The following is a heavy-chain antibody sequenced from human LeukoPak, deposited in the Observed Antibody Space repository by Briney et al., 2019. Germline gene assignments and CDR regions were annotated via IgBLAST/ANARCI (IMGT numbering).Heavy chain of an antibody. Sequence: PGGSLRLSCAASGFTFSSYAMSWVRQAPGKGLEWVSAISGSGGSTYYADSVKGRFTISRDNSKNTLYLQMNNLRVEDTAVYYCAKDGSNGWAEGNLQSWGQGTLVTVSS. CDR2: ISGSGGST. J-gene: IGHJ4*02. V-gene: IGHV3-23*01. CDR1: GFTFSSYA. D-gene: IGHD3-16*01. CDR3: AKDGSNGWAEGNLQS.